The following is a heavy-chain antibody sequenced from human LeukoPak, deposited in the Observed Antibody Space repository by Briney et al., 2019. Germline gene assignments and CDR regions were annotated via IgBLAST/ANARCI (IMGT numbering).Heavy chain of an antibody. J-gene: IGHJ5*02. Sequence: SQTLSLTCTVSGGSISSYYWSWIRQPAGKGLEWIGRIYTSGSTYASGSTYYNPSLKSRVTISVDKSKNQFSLKLSSVTAADTAVYYCARDYDSSGYLPWGQGTLVTVSS. V-gene: IGHV4-4*07. CDR1: GGSISSYY. D-gene: IGHD3-22*01. CDR2: IYTSGSTYASGST. CDR3: ARDYDSSGYLP.